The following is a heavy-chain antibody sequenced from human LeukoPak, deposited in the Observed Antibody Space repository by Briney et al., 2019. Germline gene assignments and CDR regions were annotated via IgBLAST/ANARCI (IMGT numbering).Heavy chain of an antibody. CDR2: ISYDGSNK. Sequence: GRSLRLSRAASGFTFSSYGMHWVRQAPGKGLEWVAVISYDGSNKYYADSVKGRFTISRDNSKNTLYLQMNSLRAEDTAVYYCASGKLYFDYWGQGTLVTVSS. D-gene: IGHD1-1*01. V-gene: IGHV3-30*03. CDR3: ASGKLYFDY. CDR1: GFTFSSYG. J-gene: IGHJ4*02.